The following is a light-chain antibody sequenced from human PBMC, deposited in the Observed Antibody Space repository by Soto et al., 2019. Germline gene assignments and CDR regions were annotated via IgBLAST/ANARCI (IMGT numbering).Light chain of an antibody. CDR2: GAS. CDR1: QSISSW. CDR3: QQYGSSRALT. J-gene: IGKJ4*01. V-gene: IGKV3-20*01. Sequence: TQSPSTLSASVGDRVTITCRASQSISSWLAWYQQKPGQAPRLLIYGASSRATGIPDRFSGSGSGTDFTLTISRLEPEDFAVYYCQQYGSSRALTFGGGTKVDIK.